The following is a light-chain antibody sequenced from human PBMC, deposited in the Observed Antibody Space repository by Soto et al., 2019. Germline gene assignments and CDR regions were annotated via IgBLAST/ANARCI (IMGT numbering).Light chain of an antibody. CDR3: WLYKNWPHT. J-gene: IGKJ1*01. CDR2: GAS. V-gene: IGKV3-15*01. CDR1: PSVGSN. Sequence: EIVLPQSPAKLPVSPGERPTRSFNASPSVGSNFAWYHQKHGQAPRLLFYGASTRATGIPPRFSGSGSGKKFPITISSLQPEDFAEYHCWLYKNWPHTFGQGTKVDI.